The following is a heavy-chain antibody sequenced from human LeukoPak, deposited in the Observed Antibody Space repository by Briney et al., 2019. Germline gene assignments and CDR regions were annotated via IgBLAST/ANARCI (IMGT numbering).Heavy chain of an antibody. CDR3: ARDSSSWIKIS. D-gene: IGHD6-13*01. CDR1: GFTFTTYW. Sequence: GGSLRLSCAASGFTFTTYWMSWVRQLPGKWLEWVANINQDGTEKYYVDSVKGRFTISRDNSKNTLYLQMDSLRAEDTAVYYCARDSSSWIKISWGQGTLVTVSS. J-gene: IGHJ5*02. V-gene: IGHV3-7*03. CDR2: INQDGTEK.